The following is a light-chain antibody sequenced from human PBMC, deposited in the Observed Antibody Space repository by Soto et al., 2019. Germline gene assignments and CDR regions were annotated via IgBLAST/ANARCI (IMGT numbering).Light chain of an antibody. CDR3: LRSDSYPLT. CDR1: QAISNY. CDR2: AAS. V-gene: IGKV1-17*03. J-gene: IGKJ1*01. Sequence: DIEMTQSPSAMSSSAGDRVTITCRASQAISNYLAWFQQKPGKAPKLLIYAASSMQNGVPSRFSGSGSGTEFTLTISSRQPEYFAAYCWLRSDSYPLTFGQGTKVEIK.